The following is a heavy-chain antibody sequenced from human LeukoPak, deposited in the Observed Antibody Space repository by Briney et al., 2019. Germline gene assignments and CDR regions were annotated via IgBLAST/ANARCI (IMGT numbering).Heavy chain of an antibody. CDR3: ARLSSWYLPGGFDC. J-gene: IGHJ4*02. CDR2: IYYSGST. CDR1: GGSISSSSYY. D-gene: IGHD6-13*01. Sequence: PSETLSLTCTVSGGSISSSSYYWGWIRQPPGKGLEWIGSIYYSGSTYYNPSLKSRVTISVDTSKNQFSLKLSSVTAADTAVYYCARLSSWYLPGGFDCWGQGTLVTVSS. V-gene: IGHV4-39*01.